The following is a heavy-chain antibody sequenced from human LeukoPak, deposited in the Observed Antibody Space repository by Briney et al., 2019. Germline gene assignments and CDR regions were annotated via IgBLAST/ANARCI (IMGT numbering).Heavy chain of an antibody. J-gene: IGHJ4*02. D-gene: IGHD3-9*01. CDR3: ARFHQVLRYFDWPKYYFDY. V-gene: IGHV4-30-4*01. CDR2: IYYSGST. Sequence: SQTLSLTCTVSGGSISSGDYYWSWIRQPPGKGLEWIGYIYYSGSTYYNPSLKSRVTISVDTSKNQFSLKLSSVTAADTAAYYCARFHQVLRYFDWPKYYFDYWGQGTLVTVSS. CDR1: GGSISSGDYY.